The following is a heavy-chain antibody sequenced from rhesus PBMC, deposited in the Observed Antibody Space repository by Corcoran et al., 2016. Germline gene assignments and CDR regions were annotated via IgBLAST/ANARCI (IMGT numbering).Heavy chain of an antibody. CDR2: IYCSGGST. CDR1: GGSISSSNW. J-gene: IGHJ4*01. Sequence: QVQLQESGPAVVKPSETLSLTCAVSGGSISSSNWWSWIRQSPGKGLEWIGGIYCSGGSTQYNPSLKSRVTISIDTSKNQFSLKRSCVPAADTAVYYCARRGSGWTRDYWGQGVLVTVSS. CDR3: ARRGSGWTRDY. D-gene: IGHD6-31*01. V-gene: IGHV4-93*02.